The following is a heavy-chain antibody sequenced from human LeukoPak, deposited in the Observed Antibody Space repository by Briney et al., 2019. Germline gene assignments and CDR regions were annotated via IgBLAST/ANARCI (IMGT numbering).Heavy chain of an antibody. J-gene: IGHJ5*02. D-gene: IGHD2-8*01. CDR2: INVNT. CDR1: GNSFTTYG. Sequence: ASVKVSCKASGNSFTTYGNTWVRQAPGQGLEWMGWINVNTKYAQKFQGRVTMTTDTSTSTAYMELRTLRSDDTAMYYCARAARCNVNSCNSWFDAWGQGTLVTVST. CDR3: ARAARCNVNSCNSWFDA. V-gene: IGHV1-18*01.